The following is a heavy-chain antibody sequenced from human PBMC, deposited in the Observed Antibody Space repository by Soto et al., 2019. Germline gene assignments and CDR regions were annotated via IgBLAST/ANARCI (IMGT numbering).Heavy chain of an antibody. Sequence: LSLTCTVSGGSISSYYWSWIRQPAGKGLEWIGRIYTSGSTNYNPSLKSRVTMSVDTSKNQFSLKLSSVTAADTAVYYCASLTVDYDFWSGHIWDYGMDVWGQGTTVTVSS. V-gene: IGHV4-4*07. CDR2: IYTSGST. CDR1: GGSISSYY. D-gene: IGHD3-3*01. J-gene: IGHJ6*02. CDR3: ASLTVDYDFWSGHIWDYGMDV.